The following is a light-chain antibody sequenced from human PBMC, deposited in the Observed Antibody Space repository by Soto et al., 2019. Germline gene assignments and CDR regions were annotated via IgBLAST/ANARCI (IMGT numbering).Light chain of an antibody. V-gene: IGKV1-5*03. J-gene: IGKJ1*01. Sequence: DIQMTQSPSTMSASVGDRVTITCRASQSISSWLAWYQQKPGKAPKLLIYKASTLERGVPSRFSGSGSGTEFTLTISSLQPDDFATYYCQHYDSSSPWAFGQGTKVEI. CDR2: KAS. CDR1: QSISSW. CDR3: QHYDSSSPWA.